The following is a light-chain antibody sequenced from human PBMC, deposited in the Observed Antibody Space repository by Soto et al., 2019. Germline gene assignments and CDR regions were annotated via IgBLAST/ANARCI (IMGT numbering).Light chain of an antibody. CDR2: GAS. CDR3: QQYGSSGT. J-gene: IGKJ1*01. V-gene: IGKV1-5*01. CDR1: QSIDSW. Sequence: DIQMTQSPSTLSASVGERVTITCRASQSIDSWLAWYQQIPGKAPNLLIYGASNLESGVPSRFSGSGSGTEFTPTISRLEPEDFAVYYCQQYGSSGTFGQGTKVDIK.